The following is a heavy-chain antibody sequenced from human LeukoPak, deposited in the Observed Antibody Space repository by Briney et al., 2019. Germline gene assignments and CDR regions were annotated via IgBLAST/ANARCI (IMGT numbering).Heavy chain of an antibody. CDR2: MNPNSGNT. CDR1: GYTFTSYG. V-gene: IGHV1-8*02. CDR3: ARALRRRVAGTYYYYYMDV. J-gene: IGHJ6*03. Sequence: ASVKVSCKASGYTFTSYGISWVRQATGQGLEWMGWMNPNSGNTGYAQKFQGRVTMTRNTSISTAYMELSSLRSEDTAVYYCARALRRRVAGTYYYYYMDVWGKGTTVTISS. D-gene: IGHD6-19*01.